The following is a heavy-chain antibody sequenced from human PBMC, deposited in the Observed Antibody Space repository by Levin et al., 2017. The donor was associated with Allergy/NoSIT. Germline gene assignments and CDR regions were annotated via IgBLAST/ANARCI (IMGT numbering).Heavy chain of an antibody. V-gene: IGHV3-48*01. CDR1: GFTFSSYS. CDR2: ISSSSSTI. CDR3: ARDGGDSGYGPGDY. D-gene: IGHD5-12*01. J-gene: IGHJ4*02. Sequence: AGGSLRLSCAASGFTFSSYSMNWVRQAPGKGLEWVSYISSSSSTIYYADSVKGRFTISRDNAKNSLYLQMNSLRAEDTAVYYCARDGGDSGYGPGDYWGQGTLVTVSS.